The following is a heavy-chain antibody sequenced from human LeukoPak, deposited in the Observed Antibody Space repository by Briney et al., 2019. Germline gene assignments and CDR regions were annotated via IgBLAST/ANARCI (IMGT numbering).Heavy chain of an antibody. CDR2: INPNSGGT. CDR3: AREPKTEAFDI. Sequence: ASVKVSCKASGYTFTGCYMHWVRQAPGQGLEWMGWINPNSGGTNYAQKFQGRVTMTRDTPISTAYMELSRLRSDDTAVYYCAREPKTEAFDIWGQGTMVTVSS. V-gene: IGHV1-2*02. J-gene: IGHJ3*02. CDR1: GYTFTGCY.